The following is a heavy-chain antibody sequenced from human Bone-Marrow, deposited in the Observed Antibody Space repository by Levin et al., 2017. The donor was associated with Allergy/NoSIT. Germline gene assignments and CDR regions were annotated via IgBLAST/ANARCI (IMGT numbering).Heavy chain of an antibody. D-gene: IGHD3-22*01. CDR3: AKADSSGFSYVGFDF. V-gene: IGHV3-9*01. J-gene: IGHJ4*02. CDR2: ISWNSDRK. CDR1: TYTFINDYA. Sequence: SCKASTYTFINDYAMHWVRQVPGKGLEWVSGISWNSDRKGYADSVKGRFTISRDNAKNSLHLQMTSLRVDDTALYYCAKADSSGFSYVGFDFWGQGTLITVSS.